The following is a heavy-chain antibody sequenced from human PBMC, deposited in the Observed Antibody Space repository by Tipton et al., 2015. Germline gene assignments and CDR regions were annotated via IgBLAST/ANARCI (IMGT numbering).Heavy chain of an antibody. CDR1: GASIKTSDDY. J-gene: IGHJ4*02. D-gene: IGHD2-21*02. CDR2: IDYSGST. V-gene: IGHV4-39*01. CDR3: ARQVVVTAMLDY. Sequence: GLVKPSETLSLACTVSGASIKTSDDYWVWIRQPPGKGLEWIGRIDYSGSTYYNPTLKSRVTISVDTSKNQFSLKLSSVTAADTAVYYCARQVVVTAMLDYWGQGTLVTASS.